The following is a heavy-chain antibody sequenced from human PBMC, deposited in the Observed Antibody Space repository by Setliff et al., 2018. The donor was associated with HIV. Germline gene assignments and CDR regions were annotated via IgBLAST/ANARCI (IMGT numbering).Heavy chain of an antibody. CDR1: GGTFSSYA. CDR2: IIPIFGTA. J-gene: IGHJ4*02. Sequence: SVKVSCKASGGTFSSYAISWVRQAPGQGLEWVGGIIPIFGTANYAQKFQGRVTITADESTSTAYMELSSLRSEDTAVYYCARSRSSGYYCDYWGQGTLVTVSS. CDR3: ARSRSSGYYCDY. V-gene: IGHV1-69*13. D-gene: IGHD3-22*01.